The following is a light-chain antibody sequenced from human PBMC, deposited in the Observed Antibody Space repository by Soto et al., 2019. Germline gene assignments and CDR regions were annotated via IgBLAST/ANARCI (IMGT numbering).Light chain of an antibody. CDR2: KAS. V-gene: IGKV1-5*03. J-gene: IGKJ1*01. CDR1: QTISSW. CDR3: QHYNSYSEA. Sequence: DIQMTQSPSTLSGSVGDRGTITCRASQTISSWLAWYQQKPGKAPKLLIYKASTSKSGVPSRFSGSGSGTEFTLTISSLQPDDFATYYCQHYNSYSEAFGQGTKVDIK.